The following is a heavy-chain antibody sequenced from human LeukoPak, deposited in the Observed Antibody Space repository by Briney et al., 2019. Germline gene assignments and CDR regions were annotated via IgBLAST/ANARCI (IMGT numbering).Heavy chain of an antibody. D-gene: IGHD2-21*01. CDR1: GGSFSDYY. V-gene: IGHV4-34*01. Sequence: PSETLSLTCAVYGGSFSDYYWVWIRQPPGKGLEWIAEINHRGTTNYSPSLKSQVSISVDTFNRHFSLKLSSVTAADTAVYYCARAFDYYFDYWSQGTLVTVSS. J-gene: IGHJ4*02. CDR3: ARAFDYYFDY. CDR2: INHRGTT.